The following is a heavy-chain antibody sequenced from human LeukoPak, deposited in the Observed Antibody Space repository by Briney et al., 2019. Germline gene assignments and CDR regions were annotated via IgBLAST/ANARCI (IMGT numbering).Heavy chain of an antibody. CDR3: ATELNPDLAFEY. D-gene: IGHD3/OR15-3a*01. Sequence: GGSLRLSCAASVFSFNTYGMHWARQSPGKGLEWVACIGHEGTIKYYAESVKGRFTVSRDNSNNMLYLQMNSLTTEDAAVYYCATELNPDLAFEYWGQGTLVTVSS. J-gene: IGHJ4*02. CDR2: IGHEGTIK. V-gene: IGHV3-30*02. CDR1: VFSFNTYG.